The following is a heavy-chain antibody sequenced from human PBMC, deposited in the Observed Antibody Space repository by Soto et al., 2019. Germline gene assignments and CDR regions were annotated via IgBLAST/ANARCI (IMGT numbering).Heavy chain of an antibody. CDR3: ARDRRAYCGGDCSWGFDP. V-gene: IGHV1-69*13. J-gene: IGHJ5*02. Sequence: SVKVSCKASGGTFSSYAISWVRQAPGQGLEWMGGIIPIFGTANYAQKFQGRVTITADESTSTAYMELSSLRSEDTAVYYCARDRRAYCGGDCSWGFDPWGQGTLVTVSS. CDR2: IIPIFGTA. D-gene: IGHD2-21*02. CDR1: GGTFSSYA.